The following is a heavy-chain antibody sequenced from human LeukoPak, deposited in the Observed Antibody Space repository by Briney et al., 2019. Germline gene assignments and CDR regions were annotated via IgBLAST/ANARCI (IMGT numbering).Heavy chain of an antibody. CDR3: ARSIAARRALDY. Sequence: PGGSLRLSCAASGFSFNSYPMNWVRQPPGKGLEWIGEINHSGSTNYNPSLKSRVTISVDTSKNQFSLKLSSVTAADTAVYYCARSIAARRALDYWGQGTLVTVSS. J-gene: IGHJ4*02. V-gene: IGHV4-34*01. D-gene: IGHD6-6*01. CDR2: INHSGST. CDR1: GFSFNSYP.